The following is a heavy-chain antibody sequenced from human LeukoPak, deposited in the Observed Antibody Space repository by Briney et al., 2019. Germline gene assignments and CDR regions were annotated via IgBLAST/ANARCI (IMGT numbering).Heavy chain of an antibody. CDR1: GGTFSSYA. V-gene: IGHV1-69*06. CDR3: TVDGYAGGH. D-gene: IGHD5-12*01. Sequence: GASVKVSCKASGGTFSSYAISWVRQAPGQGLEWMGGIIPIFGTANYAQKFQGRVTITADKSTSTAYMELSSLRSEDTAVYYCTVDGYAGGHWGQGTLVTVSS. CDR2: IIPIFGTA. J-gene: IGHJ4*02.